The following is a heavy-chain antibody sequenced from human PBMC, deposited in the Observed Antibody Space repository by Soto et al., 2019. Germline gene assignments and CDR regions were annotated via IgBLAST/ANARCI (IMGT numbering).Heavy chain of an antibody. Sequence: QVQLVQSGAEVKKPGSSVKVSCKASGGTFSSYAISWVRQAPGQGLEWMGGIIPIFGTANYAQKFQGRVTITADESTSTAYMVLSSLRSEDTAVYYCARDIPRYCSSTSCQNWYFDLWGRGTLVTVSS. CDR3: ARDIPRYCSSTSCQNWYFDL. CDR2: IIPIFGTA. J-gene: IGHJ2*01. V-gene: IGHV1-69*01. CDR1: GGTFSSYA. D-gene: IGHD2-2*01.